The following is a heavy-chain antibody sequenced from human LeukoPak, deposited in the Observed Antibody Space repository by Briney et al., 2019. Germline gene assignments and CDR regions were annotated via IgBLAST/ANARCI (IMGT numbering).Heavy chain of an antibody. CDR1: GFSFSDYG. D-gene: IGHD4-17*01. V-gene: IGHV3-33*06. CDR3: AKVAGWLGTVGFFDY. CDR2: IWNDGSNK. J-gene: IGHJ4*02. Sequence: PGRSLRLSCAASGFSFSDYGMHWVRQAPGKGLEWLAAIWNDGSNKYYEDSVQGRFTIYRDNSKNTLYLEMNSLRVEDTAVYFCAKVAGWLGTVGFFDYWGQGTLVAVSS.